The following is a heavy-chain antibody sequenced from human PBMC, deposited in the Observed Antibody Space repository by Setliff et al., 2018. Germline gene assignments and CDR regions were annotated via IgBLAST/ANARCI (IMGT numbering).Heavy chain of an antibody. D-gene: IGHD3-22*01. V-gene: IGHV4-34*01. CDR2: INHRGTT. CDR3: ARRQYYDSSGYYYEPPLPFDY. J-gene: IGHJ4*02. CDR1: GGSFSGYY. Sequence: KPSETLSLTCAVYGGSFSGYYWNWIRQAPGKGLEWIGEINHRGTTSYTPSLKGRVTISVDTSKNQFSLKLSSVTGADTAVYYCARRQYYDSSGYYYEPPLPFDYWGQGTLVTVSS.